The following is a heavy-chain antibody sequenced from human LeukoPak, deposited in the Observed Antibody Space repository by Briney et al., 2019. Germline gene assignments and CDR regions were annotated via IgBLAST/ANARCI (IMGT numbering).Heavy chain of an antibody. V-gene: IGHV4-31*03. J-gene: IGHJ4*02. CDR3: ARQPGDSSGWFFDY. Sequence: PSETLSLTCTVSGGSISSGGYYWSWIRQHPGKGLEWIGYIYYSGSTYYGPSLKSRVTISVDTSKNQFSLKLSSVTAADTAVYYCARQPGDSSGWFFDYWGQGTLVTVSS. CDR1: GGSISSGGYY. D-gene: IGHD6-19*01. CDR2: IYYSGST.